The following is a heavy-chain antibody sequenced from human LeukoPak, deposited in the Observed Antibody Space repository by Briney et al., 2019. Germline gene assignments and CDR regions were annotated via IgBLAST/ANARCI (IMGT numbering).Heavy chain of an antibody. CDR3: ARDPARGSYSGNDY. CDR1: GGSISSSNW. J-gene: IGHJ4*02. CDR2: IYHSRST. V-gene: IGHV4-4*02. Sequence: SGTLSLTCAVSGGSISSSNWWSWVRQPPGKGLEWIGEIYHSRSTNYNPSLKSRVTISVDKSKNQFSLKLSSVTAADTAVYYCARDPARGSYSGNDYWGQGTLVTVSS. D-gene: IGHD1-26*01.